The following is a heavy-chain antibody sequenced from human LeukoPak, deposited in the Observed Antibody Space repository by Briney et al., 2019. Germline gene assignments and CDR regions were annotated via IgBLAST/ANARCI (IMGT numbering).Heavy chain of an antibody. V-gene: IGHV3-7*03. Sequence: GGSLRLSCAASGFTFSDYWMSWVRQAPGKGLEWVANIKHDGSEIYYVDSVKGRFTISRDNAKNSLYLQMNRLRPEDAAVYYCAKAPVTTCRGAFCYPFDYWGLGTLVTVSS. CDR2: IKHDGSEI. CDR3: AKAPVTTCRGAFCYPFDY. D-gene: IGHD2-15*01. J-gene: IGHJ4*02. CDR1: GFTFSDYW.